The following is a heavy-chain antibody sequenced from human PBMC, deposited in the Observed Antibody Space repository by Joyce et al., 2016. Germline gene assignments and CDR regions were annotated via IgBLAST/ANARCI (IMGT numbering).Heavy chain of an antibody. J-gene: IGHJ4*02. D-gene: IGHD3-3*01. CDR3: ARGNGDFWSGYYNYFDY. V-gene: IGHV4-30-4*01. CDR1: GGSISSGDYY. Sequence: QVQLQESGPGLVKPSQTLSLTCTVSGGSISSGDYYWSWVRQSPGKGLEWIEYIDFSGSTHRNTSLKSRLTISADTSKNQFSLKVRSVTAADTAVYYCARGNGDFWSGYYNYFDYWGQGILVTVSS. CDR2: IDFSGST.